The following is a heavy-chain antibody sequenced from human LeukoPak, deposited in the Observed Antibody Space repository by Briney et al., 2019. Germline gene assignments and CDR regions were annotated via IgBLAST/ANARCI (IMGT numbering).Heavy chain of an antibody. V-gene: IGHV3-33*01. J-gene: IGHJ6*02. Sequence: PGRSLRLSCAASGFTFSSYGMHWVRQAPGKGLEWVAVIWYDGSNKYYADSVKGRFTISRDNSKNTLYLQMNSLRAEDTAVYYCARTYDDILTGYSGYYGMDVWGQGTTVTVSS. D-gene: IGHD3-9*01. CDR1: GFTFSSYG. CDR3: ARTYDDILTGYSGYYGMDV. CDR2: IWYDGSNK.